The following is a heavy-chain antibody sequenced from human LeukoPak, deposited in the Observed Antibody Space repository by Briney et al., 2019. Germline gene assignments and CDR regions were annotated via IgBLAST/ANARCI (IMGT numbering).Heavy chain of an antibody. V-gene: IGHV4-39*07. J-gene: IGHJ6*03. CDR2: IYYSGST. Sequence: SETLSLTCSVSSGSISRSNYYWGWIRQPPGKGLEWIGSIYYSGSTYYNPSLKSRVTISVDTSKNQFSLKLSSVTAADTAVYYCAGSSSWKLGLSYYYYYYMDVWGKGTTVTVSS. CDR3: AGSSSWKLGLSYYYYYYMDV. CDR1: SGSISRSNYY. D-gene: IGHD6-13*01.